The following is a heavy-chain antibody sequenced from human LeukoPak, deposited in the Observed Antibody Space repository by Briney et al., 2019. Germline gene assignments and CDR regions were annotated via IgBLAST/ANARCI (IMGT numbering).Heavy chain of an antibody. J-gene: IGHJ4*02. CDR2: ISYDGSNK. CDR3: ARDSSGWFVGYLFDY. V-gene: IGHV3-30-3*01. D-gene: IGHD6-19*01. CDR1: GFTFSSYA. Sequence: GGSLRLSCAASGFTFSSYAMHWVRQAPGKGLEWVAVISYDGSNKYYADSVKGRFTISRDNSKNTLYLQMNSLRAEDTAVYYCARDSSGWFVGYLFDYWGQGTLVTVSS.